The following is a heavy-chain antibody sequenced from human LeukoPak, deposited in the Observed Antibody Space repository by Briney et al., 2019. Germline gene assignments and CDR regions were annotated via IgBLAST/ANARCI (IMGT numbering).Heavy chain of an antibody. CDR2: INPSGGST. Sequence: ASVKVSCKASGYTFTGYYMHWVRQAPGQGLEWMGIINPSGGSTSYAQKFQGRVTMTRDTSTSTVYMELSSLRSEDTVVYYCARGSPPGWEQWLVDFDYWGQGTLVTVSS. CDR1: GYTFTGYY. J-gene: IGHJ4*02. V-gene: IGHV1-46*01. CDR3: ARGSPPGWEQWLVDFDY. D-gene: IGHD6-19*01.